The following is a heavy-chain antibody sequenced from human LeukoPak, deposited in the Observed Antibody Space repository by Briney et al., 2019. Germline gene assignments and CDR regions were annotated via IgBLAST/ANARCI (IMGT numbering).Heavy chain of an antibody. CDR1: GGSFSGYY. J-gene: IGHJ4*02. D-gene: IGHD3-10*01. CDR2: INHSGST. Sequence: SETLSLTCAVYGGSFSGYYWSWIRQPPGKGLEWIGEINHSGSTNYNPSLKSRVTISVDTSKNQFSLKLSSVPAADTAVYYCARGRGPLWPHDYWGQGTLVTVSS. CDR3: ARGRGPLWPHDY. V-gene: IGHV4-34*01.